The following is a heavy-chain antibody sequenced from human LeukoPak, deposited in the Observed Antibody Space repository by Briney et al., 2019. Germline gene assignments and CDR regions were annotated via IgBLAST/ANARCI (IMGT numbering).Heavy chain of an antibody. V-gene: IGHV4-39*01. D-gene: IGHD2-2*01. CDR3: ARVLAVYCSSTSCDPNLYYYYYMDV. Sequence: SSETLSLTCTVSGGSISSSSYYWGWIRQPPGKGLEWIGSIYYSGSTYYNPSLKSRVTISVDTSKNQFSLKLSSVTAADTAVYYCARVLAVYCSSTSCDPNLYYYYYMDVWGKGTTVTVSS. CDR2: IYYSGST. CDR1: GGSISSSSYY. J-gene: IGHJ6*03.